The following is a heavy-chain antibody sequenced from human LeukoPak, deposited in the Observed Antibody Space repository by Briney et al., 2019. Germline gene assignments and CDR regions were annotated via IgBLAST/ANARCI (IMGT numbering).Heavy chain of an antibody. CDR2: ISYVASNK. CDR1: GFTFSTYA. D-gene: IGHD6-19*01. CDR3: ARGYRIAVAAPFDY. V-gene: IGHV3-30*04. J-gene: IGHJ4*02. Sequence: PGRSLRLSCAASGFTFSTYAMHWVRQAPGKGLQWVAVISYVASNKYYADSVKGRFTISRDNSKNTLYLQMNSLRAEDTAVYYCARGYRIAVAAPFDYWGQGTLVTVSS.